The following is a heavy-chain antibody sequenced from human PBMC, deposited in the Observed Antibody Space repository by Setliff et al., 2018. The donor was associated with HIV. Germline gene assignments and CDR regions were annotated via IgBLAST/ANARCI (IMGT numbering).Heavy chain of an antibody. D-gene: IGHD2-21*02. CDR2: MDSSGNT. J-gene: IGHJ4*02. CDR3: ARQTATGTSATFDS. Sequence: PSETLSLTCTVSGGSITYSSYYWGWIRQPPGKGLEWIGSMDSSGNTYYSPSLRSRVTLSLDTSKNHISLHLSSVTAADTAVYYCARQTATGTSATFDSWGQGSLVTVSS. CDR1: GGSITYSSYY. V-gene: IGHV4-39*07.